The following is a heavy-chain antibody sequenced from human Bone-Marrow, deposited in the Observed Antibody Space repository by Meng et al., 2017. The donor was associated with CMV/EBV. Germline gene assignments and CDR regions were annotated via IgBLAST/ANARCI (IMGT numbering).Heavy chain of an antibody. CDR1: GFTFSSYA. CDR2: IYSGGSST. J-gene: IGHJ5*02. D-gene: IGHD6-19*01. Sequence: GESLKISCAASGFTFSSYAMSWVRQAPGKGLEWVSVIYSGGSSTYYADSVKGRFTISRDNSKNTLYLQMNSLRAEDTAVYYCAKVASTRLDPWGQGTLVTVSS. V-gene: IGHV3-23*03. CDR3: AKVASTRLDP.